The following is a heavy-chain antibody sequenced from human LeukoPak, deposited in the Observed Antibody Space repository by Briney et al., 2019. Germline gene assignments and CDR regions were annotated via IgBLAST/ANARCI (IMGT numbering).Heavy chain of an antibody. CDR1: GFTFSDLA. CDR3: VNQISGWVY. D-gene: IGHD6-19*01. J-gene: IGHJ4*02. Sequence: GGSLRLSCSAFGFTFSDLAMHWVRQAPGKGLEYVSGITRNGDRKFYADSVKGRFTISRDNSKNTLYLQMSSLNPEDTSVYYCVNQISGWVYWGQGTLVTVSS. CDR2: ITRNGDRK. V-gene: IGHV3-64D*06.